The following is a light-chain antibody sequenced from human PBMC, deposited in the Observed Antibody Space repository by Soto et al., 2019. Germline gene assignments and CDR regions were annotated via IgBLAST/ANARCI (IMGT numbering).Light chain of an antibody. CDR2: AAS. Sequence: DIQMTQSPSFVSASVGDRVTITCRASQGISSWLAWYQHRPGRAPKLLIHAASNLESGVPSRFSGNGSGTDFTLTLSSLQPEDFANLHWPQTTRFPPTFGGGTKVEIK. V-gene: IGKV1-12*01. CDR3: PQTTRFPPT. CDR1: QGISSW. J-gene: IGKJ4*01.